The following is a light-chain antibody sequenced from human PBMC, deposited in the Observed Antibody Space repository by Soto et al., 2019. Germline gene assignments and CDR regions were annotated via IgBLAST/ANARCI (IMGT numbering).Light chain of an antibody. CDR3: QQYGSSPPYS. V-gene: IGKV3-20*01. CDR1: QSVSSNY. J-gene: IGKJ2*01. Sequence: EIVLTQSPGTLSLSPGERATLSCRASQSVSSNYLAWYQQKPGQAPRLIIYGASSRATGIPDWFSGSGSGTDFTLTINRLEPEDFAVYYCQQYGSSPPYSFGQGTKLEIK. CDR2: GAS.